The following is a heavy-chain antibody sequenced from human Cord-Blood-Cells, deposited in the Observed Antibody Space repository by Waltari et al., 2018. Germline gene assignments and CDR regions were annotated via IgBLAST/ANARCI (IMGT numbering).Heavy chain of an antibody. V-gene: IGHV1-3*01. J-gene: IGHJ4*02. CDR3: ARVGGSYSYFDY. CDR1: GYTFTSYA. D-gene: IGHD1-26*01. Sequence: QVQLVQSGAEVKKPGASVKVSCTASGYTFTSYAMHWVRQAPGQRLEWMGWINAGNGNTKYSQKFQGRVTITRDTSASTAYMELSSLRSEDTAVYYCARVGGSYSYFDYWGQGTLVTVSS. CDR2: INAGNGNT.